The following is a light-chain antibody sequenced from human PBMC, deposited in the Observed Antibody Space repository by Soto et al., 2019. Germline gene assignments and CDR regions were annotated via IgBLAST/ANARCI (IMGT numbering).Light chain of an antibody. Sequence: EIVLTQSPGTLSLSPGERATLSCRASQTITPTFLAWYQQKPGQAPRLLIYGASSRATDIPDRFSGSGSGTDFNLTISKLEPEDFAVYYCQQYNNWPRTFGQGTKV. J-gene: IGKJ1*01. CDR3: QQYNNWPRT. V-gene: IGKV3-20*01. CDR1: QTITPTF. CDR2: GAS.